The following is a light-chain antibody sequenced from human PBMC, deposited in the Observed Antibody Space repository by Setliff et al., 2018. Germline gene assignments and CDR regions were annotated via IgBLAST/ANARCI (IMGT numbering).Light chain of an antibody. J-gene: IGLJ1*01. CDR3: QSYDSSLSGSDV. V-gene: IGLV1-40*01. CDR1: SSNIGAGYD. Sequence: QSALTQPRSVSGSPGQRVTISCTGSSSNIGAGYDVHWYQQLPGTAPKLLIYGNSNRPSGVPDRFSGSKSGTSASLAITGLQAEDEADYYCQSYDSSLSGSDVFGTGTKVTVL. CDR2: GNS.